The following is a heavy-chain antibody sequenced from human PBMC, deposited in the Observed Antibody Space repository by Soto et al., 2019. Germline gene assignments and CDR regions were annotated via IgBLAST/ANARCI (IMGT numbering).Heavy chain of an antibody. J-gene: IGHJ4*02. CDR1: GFTFSSYS. CDR3: ARVWLRLHVVGD. D-gene: IGHD5-12*01. CDR2: ISSSSSTI. Sequence: EVQLVESGGGLVQPGGSLRLSCAASGFTFSSYSMNWVRQAPGKGLEWVSYISSSSSTIYYADSVKGRFTISRDNAKTSLYLQMNSLRAEDTAVYYCARVWLRLHVVGDWGQGSLVTVTS. V-gene: IGHV3-48*01.